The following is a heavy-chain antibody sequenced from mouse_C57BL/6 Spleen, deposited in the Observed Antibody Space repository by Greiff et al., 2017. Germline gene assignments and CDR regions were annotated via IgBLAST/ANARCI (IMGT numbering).Heavy chain of an antibody. D-gene: IGHD2-3*01. CDR3: AIRGYDGYYWYFDV. V-gene: IGHV2-2*01. CDR2: IWSGGST. Sequence: QVQLQQSGPGLVQPSQSLSITCTVSGFSLTSYGVHWVRQSPGKGLEWLGVIWSGGSTDYNAAFISRLSISKDNSKSQVFFKMNSLQADDTAIYYCAIRGYDGYYWYFDVWGTGTTVTVSS. CDR1: GFSLTSYG. J-gene: IGHJ1*03.